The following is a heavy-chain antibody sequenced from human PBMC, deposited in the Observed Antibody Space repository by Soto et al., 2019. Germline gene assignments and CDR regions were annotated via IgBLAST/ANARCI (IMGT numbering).Heavy chain of an antibody. V-gene: IGHV4-59*01. Sequence: SETLSLTSTFSGFSISSYYLSLIRQPPGKGLEWIGYIYYSGSTNYNPSLKSRVTISVDTSKNQFSLKLSSVTAADTAVYYCARRGGDILTGSYYFAYYYYMDVWGKGTTVTVSS. CDR1: GFSISSYY. D-gene: IGHD3-9*01. CDR3: ARRGGDILTGSYYFAYYYYMDV. J-gene: IGHJ6*03. CDR2: IYYSGST.